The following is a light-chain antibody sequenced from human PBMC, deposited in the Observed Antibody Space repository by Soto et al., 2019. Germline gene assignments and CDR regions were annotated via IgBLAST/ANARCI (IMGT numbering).Light chain of an antibody. V-gene: IGKV1-9*01. J-gene: IGKJ4*01. Sequence: IQLTQTTSSLSASVGDRVTITCRASQGISSFLAWYQQKPGKAPKLLIYAASSLQSGVPSRFSGSGFGTDFTLTIASLQPEDFETYYCQQFESYPSTFGGGTKVEMK. CDR3: QQFESYPST. CDR2: AAS. CDR1: QGISSF.